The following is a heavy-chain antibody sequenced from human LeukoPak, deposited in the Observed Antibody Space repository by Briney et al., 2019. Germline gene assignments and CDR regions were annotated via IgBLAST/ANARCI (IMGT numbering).Heavy chain of an antibody. Sequence: ASVKVSCKASGYTFTSYYMHWVRQAPGQGLEWMGWINPNSGGTNYAQKFQGRVTMTRDTSISTAYMELSRLRSDDTAVYYCARDTHKGNGFSNYYYYYMDVWGKGTTVTVSS. V-gene: IGHV1-2*02. CDR3: ARDTHKGNGFSNYYYYYMDV. CDR2: INPNSGGT. D-gene: IGHD1-1*01. CDR1: GYTFTSYY. J-gene: IGHJ6*03.